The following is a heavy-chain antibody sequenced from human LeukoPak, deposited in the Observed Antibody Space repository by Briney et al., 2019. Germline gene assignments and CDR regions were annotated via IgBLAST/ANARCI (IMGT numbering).Heavy chain of an antibody. CDR1: GGSISGYY. CDR2: IYYSGST. Sequence: KPSETLSLTGTVSGGSISGYYWNWIRQPPGKGLGWIGYIYYSGSTNYNPSLRSRVTMSLDTSKNQFSLKLSSVTAADTAVYHCARDSGSNFDYWGQGTLVTVSS. CDR3: ARDSGSNFDY. V-gene: IGHV4-59*01. D-gene: IGHD2-15*01. J-gene: IGHJ4*02.